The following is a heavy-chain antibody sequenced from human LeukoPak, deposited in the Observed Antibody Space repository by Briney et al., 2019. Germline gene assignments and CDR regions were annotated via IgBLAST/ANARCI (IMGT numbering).Heavy chain of an antibody. V-gene: IGHV4-39*07. CDR3: ARDLGGSSTLFDY. CDR2: IYYSGST. J-gene: IGHJ4*02. Sequence: SETLSLTCTVSGGSISSSSYYWGWIRQPPGKGLEWIGSIYYSGSTYYNPSLKSRVTISVDTSKNQFSLKLSSVTAADTAVYYCARDLGGSSTLFDYWGQGTLVTVSS. D-gene: IGHD6-6*01. CDR1: GGSISSSSYY.